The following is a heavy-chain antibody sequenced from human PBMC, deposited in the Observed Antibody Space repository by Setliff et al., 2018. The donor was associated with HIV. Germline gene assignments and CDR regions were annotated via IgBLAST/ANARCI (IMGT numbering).Heavy chain of an antibody. J-gene: IGHJ5*02. CDR1: GGSISTGVYY. V-gene: IGHV4-61*02. D-gene: IGHD3-10*01. Sequence: PSETLSLTCTVSGGSISTGVYYWSWIRQPADKALEWIGRISASGSTNYNPSLESRVTLSIDTSNNQFSLKLSSVTAADTAVYYCARRIDNSGSFPDKNWFDTWGQGSLVTVSS. CDR3: ARRIDNSGSFPDKNWFDT. CDR2: ISASGST.